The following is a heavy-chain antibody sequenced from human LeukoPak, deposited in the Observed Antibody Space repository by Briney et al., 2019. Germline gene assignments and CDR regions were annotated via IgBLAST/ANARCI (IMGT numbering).Heavy chain of an antibody. Sequence: GGSLRLSCAASGFTFTHAWMSWVRQAPGKGLEWVSVIYSGGSTYYADSVKGRFTISRDDSKNMLSLQMNSLRVEDTAVYYCARDLAWGAFDYWGQGALVTVSS. CDR1: GFTFTHAW. J-gene: IGHJ4*02. V-gene: IGHV3-53*01. CDR2: IYSGGST. D-gene: IGHD7-27*01. CDR3: ARDLAWGAFDY.